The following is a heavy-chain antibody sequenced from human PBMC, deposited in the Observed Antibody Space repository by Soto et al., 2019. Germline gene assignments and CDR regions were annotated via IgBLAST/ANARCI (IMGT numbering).Heavy chain of an antibody. Sequence: SEPLSVRCSVSGGYISSGDYYWSCKRQPPGKGLEWIGYIYYSGSTNYNPSLKSRVTISVDTSKNQFSLKLSSVTAADTAVYYCARPGDSSGYYPFDYWGQGTLVTVSS. J-gene: IGHJ4*02. CDR2: IYYSGST. V-gene: IGHV4-61*08. D-gene: IGHD3-22*01. CDR1: GGYISSGDYY. CDR3: ARPGDSSGYYPFDY.